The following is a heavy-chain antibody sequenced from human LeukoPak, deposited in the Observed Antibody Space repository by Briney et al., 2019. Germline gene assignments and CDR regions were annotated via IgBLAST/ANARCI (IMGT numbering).Heavy chain of an antibody. CDR2: ISWNSGSI. CDR3: AKDHGWLQLRSAFDI. D-gene: IGHD5-24*01. J-gene: IGHJ3*02. Sequence: GRSLRLSCAASGFTFDDYAMHWVRQAPGKGREGGSGISWNSGSIVYADAVKGRFTISRDNAKNSPYLEMNSLRAEDTALYYCAKDHGWLQLRSAFDIWGQGTMVTVSS. CDR1: GFTFDDYA. V-gene: IGHV3-9*01.